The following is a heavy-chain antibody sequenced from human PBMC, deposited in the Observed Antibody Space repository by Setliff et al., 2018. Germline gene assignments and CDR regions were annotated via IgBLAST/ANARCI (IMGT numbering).Heavy chain of an antibody. Sequence: GGSLRLSCAASGFTFNNFWMSWVRQAPDKGLEWVASINQDGGGESYVDSVKGRFTISRDNAKNSLYLQMNSLRVEDTAVYYCAKGGTHESDYWGQGTLVTVSS. J-gene: IGHJ4*02. D-gene: IGHD3-16*01. V-gene: IGHV3-7*03. CDR1: GFTFNNFW. CDR3: AKGGTHESDY. CDR2: INQDGGGE.